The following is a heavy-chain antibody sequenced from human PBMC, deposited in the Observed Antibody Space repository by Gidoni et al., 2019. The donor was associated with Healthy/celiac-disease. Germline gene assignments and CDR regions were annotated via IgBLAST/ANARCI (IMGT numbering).Heavy chain of an antibody. CDR3: ARDQEGDYDILTGYHRYYMDV. Sequence: EVQLVESGGGLVKPGGSLRLSCAASGFTFSSYSMNWVRQAPGKGLEWVSSISSSSSYIYYADSVKGRFTISRDNAKNSLYLQMNSLRAEDTAVYYCARDQEGDYDILTGYHRYYMDVWGKGTTVTVSS. J-gene: IGHJ6*03. D-gene: IGHD3-9*01. CDR1: GFTFSSYS. CDR2: ISSSSSYI. V-gene: IGHV3-21*01.